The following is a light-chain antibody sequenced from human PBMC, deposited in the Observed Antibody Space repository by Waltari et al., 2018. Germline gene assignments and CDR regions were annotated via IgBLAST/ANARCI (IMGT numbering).Light chain of an antibody. J-gene: IGKJ1*01. V-gene: IGKV2D-29*01. Sequence: DILLTQSPLSLSVTPGQQASIPCKSSQSLLHSDGRTYLYWYLQTPGQPPQLLIHEVSTPSSGAANRCSGRCSGTDFTLKISLVDTEAVGLYYWMQSIQLPRTFGQGTKVEIK. CDR1: QSLLHSDGRTY. CDR2: EVS. CDR3: MQSIQLPRT.